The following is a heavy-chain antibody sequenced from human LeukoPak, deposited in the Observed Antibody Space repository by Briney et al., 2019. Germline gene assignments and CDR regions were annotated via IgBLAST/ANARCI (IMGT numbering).Heavy chain of an antibody. J-gene: IGHJ3*02. Sequence: ASVKVSCKASGYTFTSYTISWVRQAPGQGLEWMGWISAYNGNTNYAQKLQGRVTMTTDTSTSTAYMELRSLRSDDTAVYYCARDRTRGYSNAFDIWGQGTMVTVSS. CDR3: ARDRTRGYSNAFDI. D-gene: IGHD6-13*01. CDR2: ISAYNGNT. V-gene: IGHV1-18*01. CDR1: GYTFTSYT.